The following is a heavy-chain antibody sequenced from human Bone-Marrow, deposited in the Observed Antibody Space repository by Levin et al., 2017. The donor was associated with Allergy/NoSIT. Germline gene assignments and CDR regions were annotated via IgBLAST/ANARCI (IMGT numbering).Heavy chain of an antibody. J-gene: IGHJ4*02. CDR3: ARAVFGEVIDY. Sequence: ASVKVSCKTSGFTFSGYYMHWVRQAPGQGLEWMGWIDPKSGATNSAQKFQGRVTMTRDTSISTGYMELRSLRIDDTAVYYCARAVFGEVIDYWGQGTLVTVAS. V-gene: IGHV1-2*02. CDR1: GFTFSGYY. D-gene: IGHD3-16*02. CDR2: IDPKSGAT.